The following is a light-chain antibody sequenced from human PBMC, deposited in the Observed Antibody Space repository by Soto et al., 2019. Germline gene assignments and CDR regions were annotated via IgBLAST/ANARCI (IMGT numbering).Light chain of an antibody. CDR2: AAS. V-gene: IGKV1-16*01. CDR1: QDINNR. Sequence: GDRVNITWRASQDINNRLAWFQQRPGRAPKYLIQAASILQSGFPSRFSGSGSGTEFTLTISSLQPDDLATYYCQQYNSYSWTFGQGTKVAI. J-gene: IGKJ1*01. CDR3: QQYNSYSWT.